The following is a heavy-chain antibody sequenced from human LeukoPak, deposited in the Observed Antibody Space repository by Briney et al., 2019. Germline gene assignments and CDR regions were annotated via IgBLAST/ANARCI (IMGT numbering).Heavy chain of an antibody. CDR1: GYSISSGYY. CDR2: IYQSGGT. V-gene: IGHV4-38-2*02. D-gene: IGHD3-22*01. CDR3: ARLYYYDSSGYGAFDI. J-gene: IGHJ3*02. Sequence: SETLSLTCTVSGYSISSGYYWGWIRQPPGKGLEWIGSIYQSGGTYYNPSLKSRVTQSLDTSKNQFSLKLSSVTAADTAVYYCARLYYYDSSGYGAFDIWGQGTMVTVSS.